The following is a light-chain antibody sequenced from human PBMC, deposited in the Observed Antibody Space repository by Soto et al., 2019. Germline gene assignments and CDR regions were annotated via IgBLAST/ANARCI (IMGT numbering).Light chain of an antibody. V-gene: IGKV3D-20*02. CDR2: GAS. Sequence: TQSPSTLSASVGDRLTITCLASQSVSRNYLAWYKQEXGQAPRXXRYGASNRATGIPARFSGSGSGTDFTLTITSLEPEDFEVYYCQQRSNWPPTFGQGTRLEIK. J-gene: IGKJ5*01. CDR3: QQRSNWPPT. CDR1: QSVSRNY.